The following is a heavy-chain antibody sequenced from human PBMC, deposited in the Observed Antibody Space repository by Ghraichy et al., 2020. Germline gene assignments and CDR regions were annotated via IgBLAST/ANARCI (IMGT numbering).Heavy chain of an antibody. D-gene: IGHD3-9*01. V-gene: IGHV1-2*02. CDR2: INPNSGGT. CDR3: ARSAGYFDWAFDY. Sequence: ASVKVSCKASGYTFTGYYMHWVRQAPGQGLEWMGWINPNSGGTNYAQKFQGRVTMTRDTSISTAYMELSRLRSDDTAVYYCARSAGYFDWAFDYWGQGTLVTVSS. J-gene: IGHJ4*02. CDR1: GYTFTGYY.